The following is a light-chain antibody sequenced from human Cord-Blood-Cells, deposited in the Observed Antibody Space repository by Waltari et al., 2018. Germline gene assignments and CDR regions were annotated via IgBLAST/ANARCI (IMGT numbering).Light chain of an antibody. CDR2: DVS. CDR1: SSAVGGYNY. CDR3: SSYTSSSTRV. Sequence: QSALTQPASVSGSLGQSITISCTGTSSAVGGYNYVSWYQQHPGKAPKLMIYDVSNRPSGVSNRFSGSKSGNTASLTISGLQAEDEADYYCSSYTSSSTRVFGGGTKLTVL. V-gene: IGLV2-14*01. J-gene: IGLJ3*02.